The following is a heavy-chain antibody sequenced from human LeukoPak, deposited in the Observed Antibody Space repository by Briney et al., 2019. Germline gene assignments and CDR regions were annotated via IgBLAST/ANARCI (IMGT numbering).Heavy chain of an antibody. CDR2: GVRDDDQ. J-gene: IGHJ4*02. D-gene: IGHD3-16*02. Sequence: SGPALVKPTQTLTLPCTFSGFSLSTCGMGVGWMRQPPEKALEWLARGVRDDDQFYRTSLKTRPTISKDTSKNHVVLTMTNMDPVDTATYYCARMVISSYYFDCWGQGTPVTVSS. V-gene: IGHV2-70*04. CDR3: ARMVISSYYFDC. CDR1: GFSLSTCGMG.